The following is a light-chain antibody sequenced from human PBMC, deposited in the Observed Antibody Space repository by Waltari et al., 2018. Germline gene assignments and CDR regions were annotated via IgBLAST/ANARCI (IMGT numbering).Light chain of an antibody. V-gene: IGLV2-14*03. CDR3: SSYTSRSTLVV. Sequence: QPALTQPAAVSGSPGQSITIPCTGTNSDVGGYNSVSWYQQHPGKAPKVIVYDVSNRPSGVSNRFSGSKSGNMASLTISGLQAEDEADYYCSSYTSRSTLVVFGGGTKVTVL. CDR1: NSDVGGYNS. J-gene: IGLJ2*01. CDR2: DVS.